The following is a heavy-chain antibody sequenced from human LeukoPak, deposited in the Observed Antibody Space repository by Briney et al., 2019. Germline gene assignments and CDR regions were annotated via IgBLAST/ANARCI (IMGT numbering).Heavy chain of an antibody. Sequence: SSETLSLTCTVSGGSISSSSYYWGWIRQPPGKGLEWIGSIYYSGSTYYNPSLKSRVTISVDTSKNQLSLKLSSVTAADTAVYYCARGYSSSWYPGIRYFQHWGQGTLVTVSS. V-gene: IGHV4-39*07. J-gene: IGHJ1*01. CDR3: ARGYSSSWYPGIRYFQH. CDR1: GGSISSSSYY. D-gene: IGHD6-13*01. CDR2: IYYSGST.